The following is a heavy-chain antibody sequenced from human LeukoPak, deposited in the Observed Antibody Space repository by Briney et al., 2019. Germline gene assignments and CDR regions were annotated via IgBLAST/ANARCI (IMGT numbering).Heavy chain of an antibody. CDR1: GDSVSSNSVG. CDR3: ARSKNNAFGI. CDR2: TYYRSKWYS. Sequence: SQTLSLTCAISGDSVSSNSVGWNLIRQSPSRGLEWLGRTYYRSKWYSDYAVSVRSRVTINPDTSKNQFSLQLNSVTPEDTAMYYCARSKNNAFGIWGQGTMVTVSS. J-gene: IGHJ3*02. V-gene: IGHV6-1*01.